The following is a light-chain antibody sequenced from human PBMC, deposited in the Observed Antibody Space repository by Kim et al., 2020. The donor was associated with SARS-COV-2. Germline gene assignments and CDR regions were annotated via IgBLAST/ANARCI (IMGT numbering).Light chain of an antibody. J-gene: IGKJ4*01. CDR2: DAS. Sequence: DIQLTQSPSSLSASVGHRVTITCQASQDISDSLNWYQHKPGKAPKLLIYDASNLERGVPSRFSGGGSGTDFSFTISSLQPEDIATYYCQHYHDLPLTFGGGTKVEIK. CDR3: QHYHDLPLT. V-gene: IGKV1-33*01. CDR1: QDISDS.